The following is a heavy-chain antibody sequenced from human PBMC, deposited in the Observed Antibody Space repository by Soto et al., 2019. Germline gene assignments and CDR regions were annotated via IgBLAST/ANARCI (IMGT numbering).Heavy chain of an antibody. CDR2: IYATGTT. Sequence: PSETLSLTCTVSGASISGFYWSWIRKSAGKGLEWIGRIYATGTTDYNPSLKSRVMMSVDASKKQFSLKLRSVTAADTAVYYCVRDGTKTLRDWFDPWGQGISVTVSS. CDR3: VRDGTKTLRDWFDP. CDR1: GASISGFY. J-gene: IGHJ5*02. D-gene: IGHD1-1*01. V-gene: IGHV4-4*07.